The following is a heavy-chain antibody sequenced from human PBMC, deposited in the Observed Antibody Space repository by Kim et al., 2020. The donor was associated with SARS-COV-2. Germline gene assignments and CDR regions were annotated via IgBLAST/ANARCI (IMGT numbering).Heavy chain of an antibody. CDR2: IWYDGSNK. J-gene: IGHJ4*02. D-gene: IGHD5-12*01. Sequence: GGSLRLSCAASGFTFSSYGMHWVRQAPGKGLEWVAVIWYDGSNKYYADSVKGRFTISRDNSKNTLYLQMNSLRAEDTAVYYCARAHDGYKLDYWGQGTLVTVSS. V-gene: IGHV3-33*01. CDR1: GFTFSSYG. CDR3: ARAHDGYKLDY.